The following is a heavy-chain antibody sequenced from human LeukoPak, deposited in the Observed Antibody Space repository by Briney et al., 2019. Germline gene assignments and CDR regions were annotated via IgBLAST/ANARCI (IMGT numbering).Heavy chain of an antibody. CDR1: GFIFSSYS. D-gene: IGHD3-3*01. CDR2: ISSSSSYI. V-gene: IGHV3-21*01. J-gene: IGHJ6*02. CDR3: AKEGTIFGVVISYYYYGMDV. Sequence: PGGSLRLSCAASGFIFSSYSMNWVRQAPGKGLEWVSSISSSSSYIYYADSVKGRFTISRDNAKNSLYLQMNSLRAEDTAVYYCAKEGTIFGVVISYYYYGMDVWGQGTTVTVSS.